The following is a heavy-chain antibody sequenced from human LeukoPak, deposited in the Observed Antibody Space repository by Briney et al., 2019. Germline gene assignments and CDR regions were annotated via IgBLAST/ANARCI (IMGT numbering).Heavy chain of an antibody. CDR3: ARFYGDDSSGYFDY. CDR2: ISGSGGST. D-gene: IGHD4-23*01. CDR1: GFTFSSYA. J-gene: IGHJ4*02. V-gene: IGHV3-23*01. Sequence: GGSLRLSCAASGFTFSSYAMSWVRQAPGKGLEWVSAISGSGGSTYYADSVKGRFTISRDNSKNTLYLQMNSLRAEDTAVYYCARFYGDDSSGYFDYWGQGTLVSVSS.